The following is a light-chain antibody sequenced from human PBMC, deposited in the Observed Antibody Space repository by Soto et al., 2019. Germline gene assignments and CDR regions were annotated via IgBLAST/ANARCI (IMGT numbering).Light chain of an antibody. CDR2: DAS. Sequence: IVLTPSPSTLSLSPGDRATLPCRASQSVSTYLAWYQPKTGQAPRLLMHDASYRATGIPVSFSGSGAGTDFTLTISSLEPEDSAVYYCHQYDSWTFGQGTKVDIK. CDR1: QSVSTY. CDR3: HQYDSWT. V-gene: IGKV3-11*01. J-gene: IGKJ1*01.